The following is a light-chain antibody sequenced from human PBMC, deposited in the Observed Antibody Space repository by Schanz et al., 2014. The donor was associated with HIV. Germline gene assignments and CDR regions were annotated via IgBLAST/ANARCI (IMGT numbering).Light chain of an antibody. Sequence: QSALTQPASVSGSPGQSITISCTGTSSDVGSYNLVSWYQQHPGKAPKLMIYEGSKRPSGVSNRFSGSKSGNTASLTISGVQAEDAADYYCQSYDISLPASVFGGGTKLTVL. V-gene: IGLV2-23*01. CDR2: EGS. CDR3: QSYDISLPASV. CDR1: SSDVGSYNL. J-gene: IGLJ3*02.